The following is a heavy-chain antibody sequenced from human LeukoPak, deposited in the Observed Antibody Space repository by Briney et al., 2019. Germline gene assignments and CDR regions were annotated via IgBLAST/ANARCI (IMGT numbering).Heavy chain of an antibody. Sequence: GGSPRLSCSASGFTFSSYAMHWVRQAPGKGLEYVSTISSNGGTTYYADSVKGRFTISRDNSKNTLYLQMSSLRAEDTAVYYCVKGHDSSGYYLSYFDYWGQGALVTVSS. V-gene: IGHV3-64D*09. D-gene: IGHD3-22*01. CDR3: VKGHDSSGYYLSYFDY. CDR1: GFTFSSYA. CDR2: ISSNGGTT. J-gene: IGHJ4*02.